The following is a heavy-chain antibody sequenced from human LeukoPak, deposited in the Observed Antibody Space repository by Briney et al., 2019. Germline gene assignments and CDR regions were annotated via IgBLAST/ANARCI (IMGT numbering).Heavy chain of an antibody. CDR2: IYPGDSYA. CDR1: GYGYLSYW. D-gene: IGHD3-10*01. V-gene: IGHV5-51*01. J-gene: IGHJ4*02. Sequence: GESLNISCKGSGYGYLSYWIGWVRQMPGKGLEWVGVIYPGDSYARYSPSFEGHVTISADKSINTAYLQWDSLKASDTAIYYCARLDRGLTHYFDDWGQGTLVTVSS. CDR3: ARLDRGLTHYFDD.